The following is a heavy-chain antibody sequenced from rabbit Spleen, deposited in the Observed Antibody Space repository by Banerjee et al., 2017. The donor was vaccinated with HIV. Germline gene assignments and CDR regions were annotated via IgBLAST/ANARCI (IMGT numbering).Heavy chain of an antibody. D-gene: IGHD1-1*01. J-gene: IGHJ4*01. CDR2: INAVTGKA. CDR1: GFSFSNKAV. CDR3: ARDLVAVIGWNFNL. Sequence: QERLVESGGGLVKPEGSLKLSCTASGFSFSNKAVMCWARQAPGKGLEWIACINAVTGKAVYASWAKGRFTFSKTSSTTVTLQMTSLTAADTATYFCARDLVAVIGWNFNLWGPGTLVTVS. V-gene: IGHV1S45*01.